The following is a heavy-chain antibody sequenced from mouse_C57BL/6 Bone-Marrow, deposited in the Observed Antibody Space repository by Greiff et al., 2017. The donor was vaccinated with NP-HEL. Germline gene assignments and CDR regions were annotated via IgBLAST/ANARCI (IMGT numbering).Heavy chain of an antibody. D-gene: IGHD1-1*02. CDR3: ALWDGYWDIEV. Sequence: VQLQQSVAELVRPGASVKLSCTASGFNIKNTYMHWVKQRPEQGLEWIGRIAPATGNTKYAPKFQGKATITADPSYTTAYLQLRSLTSEETAIDYCALWDGYWDIEVWGTGTTVTVSS. CDR2: IAPATGNT. CDR1: GFNIKNTY. V-gene: IGHV14-3*01. J-gene: IGHJ1*03.